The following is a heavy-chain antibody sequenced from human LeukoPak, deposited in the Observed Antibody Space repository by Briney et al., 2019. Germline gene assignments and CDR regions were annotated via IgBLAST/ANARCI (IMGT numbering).Heavy chain of an antibody. Sequence: GGSLRLSCAASGFTFSSYTMNWVRQAPGKGLEWVSSISSASRAIYYADSVKGRITISRDNAQNSLFLQVNSLRAEDTAVYYCARESAYRRYDYYHYMDVWGEGTTVTVS. CDR3: ARESAYRRYDYYHYMDV. D-gene: IGHD4-11*01. V-gene: IGHV3-48*04. CDR2: ISSASRAI. J-gene: IGHJ6*03. CDR1: GFTFSSYT.